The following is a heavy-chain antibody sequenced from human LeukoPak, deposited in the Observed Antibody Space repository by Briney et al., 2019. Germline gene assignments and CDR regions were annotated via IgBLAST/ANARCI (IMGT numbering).Heavy chain of an antibody. J-gene: IGHJ4*02. CDR2: IYPGDSDT. CDR3: ARRYSSGWYPLDY. Sequence: AVSLHISCQGSGYKFTSYLIAWVRQTPGKGRGWMGIIYPGDSDTRYSPSFQGQVTISADKSISTAYLQWSSLKASDTAVYYCARRYSSGWYPLDYWGQGTLVTVSS. D-gene: IGHD6-19*01. CDR1: GYKFTSYL. V-gene: IGHV5-51*01.